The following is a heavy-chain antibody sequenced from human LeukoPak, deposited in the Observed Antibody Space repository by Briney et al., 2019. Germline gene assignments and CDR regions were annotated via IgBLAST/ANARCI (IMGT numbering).Heavy chain of an antibody. V-gene: IGHV4-34*01. D-gene: IGHD1-1*01. J-gene: IGHJ4*02. Sequence: PSETLSLTCAVYGGSFSGYYWSWIRQPPGKGLEWIGEINHSGSTNYNPSLKSRVTISVDTSKNQFSLKLSSVTAADTAVYYCARARWNVFDYWGQGTLVTVSP. CDR1: GGSFSGYY. CDR3: ARARWNVFDY. CDR2: INHSGST.